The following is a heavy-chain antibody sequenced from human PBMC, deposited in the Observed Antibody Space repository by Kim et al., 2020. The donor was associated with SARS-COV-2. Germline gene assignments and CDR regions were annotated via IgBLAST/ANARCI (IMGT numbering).Heavy chain of an antibody. D-gene: IGHD3-22*01. CDR2: INSDGSST. CDR1: GFTFSSYW. Sequence: GGSLRLSCAVSGFTFSSYWMHWVRQAPGKGLVWVSRINSDGSSTSYADSVKGRFTISRDNAKSTLYLQMNSLRAEDTAVYYCARRNYYDSSGYSGFVVWGQGTLVTVSS. V-gene: IGHV3-74*01. J-gene: IGHJ4*02. CDR3: ARRNYYDSSGYSGFVV.